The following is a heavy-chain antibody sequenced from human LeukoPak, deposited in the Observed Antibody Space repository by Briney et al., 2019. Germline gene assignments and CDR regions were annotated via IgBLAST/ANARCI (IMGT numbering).Heavy chain of an antibody. V-gene: IGHV3-30-3*01. CDR1: GFTFSGYA. J-gene: IGHJ4*02. Sequence: GGSLRLSCAASGFTFSGYAMRWVRQAPGKGLEWVAVISYDGSNDYYADSVKGRFTISRDNSKNTLYLQMNSLRAEDTAVYYCATNGPGIAVAGYVDYWGQGTLVTVSS. CDR3: ATNGPGIAVAGYVDY. CDR2: ISYDGSND. D-gene: IGHD6-19*01.